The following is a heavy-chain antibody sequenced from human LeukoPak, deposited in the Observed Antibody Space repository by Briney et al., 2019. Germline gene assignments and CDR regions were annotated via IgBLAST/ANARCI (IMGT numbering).Heavy chain of an antibody. CDR1: RGSISTYY. D-gene: IGHD2-2*01. CDR2: IHYSGTT. CDR3: ARVSSTTSAIRY. V-gene: IGHV4-59*01. Sequence: SETLSLTCTVSRGSISTYYWSWIRQPPGKELEWIGYIHYSGTTNYSPSLNSRVTTSVDTSKNQFSLRLSSVTAADTAVYYCARVSSTTSAIRYWGQGTLVTVSS. J-gene: IGHJ4*02.